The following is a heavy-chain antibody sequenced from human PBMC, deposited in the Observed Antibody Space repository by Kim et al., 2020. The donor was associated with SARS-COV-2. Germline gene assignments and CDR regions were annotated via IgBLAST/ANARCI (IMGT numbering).Heavy chain of an antibody. CDR1: GGSISSSSYY. V-gene: IGHV4-39*01. J-gene: IGHJ4*02. CDR2: IYYSGST. CDR3: ARERGDSSSWDFDY. Sequence: SETLSLTCTVSGGSISSSSYYWGWIRQPPGKGLEWIGSIYYSGSTYYNPSLKSRVTISVDTSKNQFSLKLSSVTAADTAVYYCARERGDSSSWDFDYWGQGTLVTVSS. D-gene: IGHD6-13*01.